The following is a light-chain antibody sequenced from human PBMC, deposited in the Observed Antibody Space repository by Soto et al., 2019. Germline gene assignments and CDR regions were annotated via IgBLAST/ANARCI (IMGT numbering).Light chain of an antibody. J-gene: IGKJ5*01. V-gene: IGKV3-20*01. Sequence: EIVLTQSPGTLSLSPGERATLSCRASLSVSSSYLAWYQQKPGQAPRLPIYGASSRATGIPDRFSGSGSGTDFTLTISRLEPEDFAVYYCQQYGSSPPITFGQGTRLEIK. CDR1: LSVSSSY. CDR3: QQYGSSPPIT. CDR2: GAS.